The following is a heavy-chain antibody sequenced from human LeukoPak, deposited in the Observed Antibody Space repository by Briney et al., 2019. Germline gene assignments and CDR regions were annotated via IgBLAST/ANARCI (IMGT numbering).Heavy chain of an antibody. CDR2: ITTTSKTT. J-gene: IGHJ4*02. Sequence: GGSLRLSCEASGFTFDDYNMNWVRQAPGKGLEWVSYITTTSKTTYYTGSVKGRFTISRDNAKNSLFLQMNSLRADDTAVYYCVKDEWYGSSSYFDFWGQGTLVTVSS. CDR3: VKDEWYGSSSYFDF. CDR1: GFTFDDYN. D-gene: IGHD6-6*01. V-gene: IGHV3-48*01.